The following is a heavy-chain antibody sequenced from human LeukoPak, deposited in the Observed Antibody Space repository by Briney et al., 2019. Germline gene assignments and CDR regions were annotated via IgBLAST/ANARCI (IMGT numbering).Heavy chain of an antibody. CDR2: IYPGESDT. V-gene: IGHV5-51*01. J-gene: IGHJ4*02. Sequence: HGESLKISCKGSGYSFTSYWIGWVRQMPGKGLEWMGIIYPGESDTRYSPSFQGQVTISADKSISTAYLQWSSLKASDTAMYYCARQSYDSSGYYYLKYFDYWGQGTLVTVSS. D-gene: IGHD3-22*01. CDR3: ARQSYDSSGYYYLKYFDY. CDR1: GYSFTSYW.